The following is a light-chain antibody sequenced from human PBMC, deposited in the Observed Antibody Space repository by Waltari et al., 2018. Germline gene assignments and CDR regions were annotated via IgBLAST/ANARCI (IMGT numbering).Light chain of an antibody. V-gene: IGKV1-12*01. CDR2: GTS. Sequence: DIQMTQSPSPVSASVGDRVTITCRASQDIGNRLAWYQQKPGKAPNLLIYGTSSLQTGVPSRFSGSGSETEFTLTISSLQPEDFGTYYCQQGNSFPITFGPGTKVEIK. CDR3: QQGNSFPIT. J-gene: IGKJ3*01. CDR1: QDIGNR.